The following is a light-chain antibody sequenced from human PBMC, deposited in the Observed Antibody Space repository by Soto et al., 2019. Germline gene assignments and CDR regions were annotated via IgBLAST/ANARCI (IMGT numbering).Light chain of an antibody. CDR3: QQYDNLPR. CDR1: QDISNY. J-gene: IGKJ3*01. V-gene: IGKV1-33*01. CDR2: DAS. Sequence: DIQMTQSPSSLSASVGDRVTITCQASQDISNYLNWYQQKPGKAPKLLIYDASNLETGVPSRFSGSGSGTDFTFTINSLQPEDISKYYCQQYDNLPRFGPGTKVDIK.